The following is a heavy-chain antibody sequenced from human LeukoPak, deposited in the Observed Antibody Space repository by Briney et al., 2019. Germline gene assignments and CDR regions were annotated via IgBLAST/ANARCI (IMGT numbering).Heavy chain of an antibody. CDR3: ARWVHYDFWSGPYYFDY. CDR1: GGTFSSYA. D-gene: IGHD3-3*01. Sequence: GASVKVSCKASGGTFSSYAISWVRQAPGHGLEWRGWISAYNGNTNYAQKLQGRVTMTTDTSTITAYMELRSLRSDDTAVYYCARWVHYDFWSGPYYFDYWGQGTLVTVSS. CDR2: ISAYNGNT. J-gene: IGHJ4*02. V-gene: IGHV1-18*01.